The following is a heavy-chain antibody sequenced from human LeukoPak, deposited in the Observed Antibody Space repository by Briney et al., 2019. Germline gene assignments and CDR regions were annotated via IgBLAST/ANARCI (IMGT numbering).Heavy chain of an antibody. D-gene: IGHD3-10*01. V-gene: IGHV3-74*01. Sequence: GGSLRLSCAASGYTFSSYWMHWVRQAPGKGLVWVSRINSDGSSTSYADSVKGRFTISRDNAKNTLYLQMNSLRAEDTAVYYCARSLPMVRGVTEFDYWGQGTLVTVSS. CDR1: GYTFSSYW. CDR3: ARSLPMVRGVTEFDY. J-gene: IGHJ4*02. CDR2: INSDGSST.